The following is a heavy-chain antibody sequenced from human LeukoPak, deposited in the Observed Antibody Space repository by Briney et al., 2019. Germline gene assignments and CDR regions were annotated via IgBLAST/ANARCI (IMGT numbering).Heavy chain of an antibody. V-gene: IGHV4-4*07. Sequence: SETLSLTCTVSGGSISSYYWSWIRQPAGKGLEWIGRIYTSGSTNYNPSLKSRVAMSIDTSKSQFSLKLNSVTAADTAVYYCARDRSSSYTRDWFDPWGQGALVTVSS. J-gene: IGHJ5*02. CDR2: IYTSGST. CDR3: ARDRSSSYTRDWFDP. CDR1: GGSISSYY. D-gene: IGHD6-13*01.